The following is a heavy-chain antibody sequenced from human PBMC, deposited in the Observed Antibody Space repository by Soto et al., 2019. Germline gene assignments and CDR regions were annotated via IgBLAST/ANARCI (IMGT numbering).Heavy chain of an antibody. J-gene: IGHJ2*01. V-gene: IGHV3-53*04. D-gene: IGHD3-3*01. CDR1: ESTVSFKY. CDR2: IYGDGRT. CDR3: ASGSKGVAPLRWDGDL. Sequence: EVQLEESGGGLVQPGGSLRLSCAASESTVSFKYMSWVRQAPGKGPEWVAVIYGDGRTFYADSVKGRFTISRSSSDNPLYLQMNSLRTEDSADYYWASGSKGVAPLRWDGDLGGSGTRVTGSS.